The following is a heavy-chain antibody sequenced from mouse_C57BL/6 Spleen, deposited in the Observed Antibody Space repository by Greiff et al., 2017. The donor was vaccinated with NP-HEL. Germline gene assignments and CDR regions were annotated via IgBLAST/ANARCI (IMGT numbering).Heavy chain of an antibody. D-gene: IGHD2-10*02. Sequence: EVMLVESGGGLVQPKGSLKLSCAASGFSFNTYAMNWVRQAPGKGLEWVARIRSKSNNYATYYADSVKDRFTISRDDSESMLYLQMNNLKTEDTAMYYCVRRYGNYPWYFDVWGTGTTVTVSS. CDR2: IRSKSNNYAT. CDR1: GFSFNTYA. V-gene: IGHV10-1*01. J-gene: IGHJ1*03. CDR3: VRRYGNYPWYFDV.